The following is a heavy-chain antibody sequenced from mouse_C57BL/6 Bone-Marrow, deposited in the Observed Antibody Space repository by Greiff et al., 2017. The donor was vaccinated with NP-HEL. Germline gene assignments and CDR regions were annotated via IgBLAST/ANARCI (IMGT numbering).Heavy chain of an antibody. J-gene: IGHJ3*01. CDR2: ISNLAYSI. CDR3: ARHDYGSGAWFAY. V-gene: IGHV5-15*01. CDR1: GFTFSDYG. D-gene: IGHD1-1*01. Sequence: DVKLVESGGGLVQPGGSLKLSCAASGFTFSDYGMAWVRQAPRKGPEWVAFISNLAYSIYYADTVTGRFTISRENAKNTLYLEMSSLRSEDTAMYYCARHDYGSGAWFAYWGQGTLVTVSA.